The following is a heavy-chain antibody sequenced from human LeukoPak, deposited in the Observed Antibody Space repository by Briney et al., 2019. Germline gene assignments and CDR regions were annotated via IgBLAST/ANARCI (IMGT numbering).Heavy chain of an antibody. J-gene: IGHJ4*02. D-gene: IGHD3-9*01. Sequence: PSETLSLTCAVYGGSCSGYYWSWIRQPPGKGLEWIGEINHSGSTNYNPSLKSRVTISVDTSKNQFSLKLSSVTAADTAVYYCARGVTYYDILTGYMGHFDYWGQGTLVTVSS. V-gene: IGHV4-34*01. CDR3: ARGVTYYDILTGYMGHFDY. CDR1: GGSCSGYY. CDR2: INHSGST.